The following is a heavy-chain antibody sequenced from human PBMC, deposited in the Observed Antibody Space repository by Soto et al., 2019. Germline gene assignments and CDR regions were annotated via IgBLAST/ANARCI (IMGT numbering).Heavy chain of an antibody. CDR3: ARWCASCGGACYSHWFFDL. CDR2: IIPIFGTT. CDR1: GGTLNNYA. V-gene: IGHV1-69*01. J-gene: IGHJ2*01. D-gene: IGHD2-21*02. Sequence: QVQLVQSGAEVKKPGSSVNVSCKASGGTLNNYAISWVRQAPGQGLEWMGGIIPIFGTTNYAQKFKGRVTITADETTNTAYMEVSSLPTGVTAIYYCARWCASCGGACYSHWFFDLWGRGTLVTVTS.